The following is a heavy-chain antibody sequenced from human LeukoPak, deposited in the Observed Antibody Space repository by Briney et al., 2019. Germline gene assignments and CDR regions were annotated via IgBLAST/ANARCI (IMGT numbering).Heavy chain of an antibody. D-gene: IGHD2-2*01. Sequence: GGSLRLSCAASGFTFSAYSFNWVRQAPGKGPEWLSYLSSSSTTTYYADSVKGRFTISRDDAKNSLYLQMNSLRAEDTAVYYCARAYSGGGIVVVPAANWGQGTLVTVSS. CDR2: LSSSSTTT. CDR3: ARAYSGGGIVVVPAAN. J-gene: IGHJ4*02. V-gene: IGHV3-48*04. CDR1: GFTFSAYS.